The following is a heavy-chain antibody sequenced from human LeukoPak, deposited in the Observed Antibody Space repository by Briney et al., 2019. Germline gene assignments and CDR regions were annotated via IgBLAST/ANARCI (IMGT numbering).Heavy chain of an antibody. CDR3: GRVDMDTNKDY. V-gene: IGHV1-18*01. CDR2: ISAYNGDT. J-gene: IGHJ4*02. CDR1: GYTFTSHS. D-gene: IGHD5-18*01. Sequence: ASVKVSCTTSGYTFTSHSITWVRQAPGQGLEWMGWISAYNGDTRYAQNLQGRVTMTTDTSTRTGYMELRSLRSDDTAVYYCGRVDMDTNKDYWGQGTLVTVSS.